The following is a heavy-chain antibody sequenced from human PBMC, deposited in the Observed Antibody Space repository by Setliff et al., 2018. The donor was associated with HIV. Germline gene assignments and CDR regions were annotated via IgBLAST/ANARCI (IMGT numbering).Heavy chain of an antibody. CDR2: IYSEGST. Sequence: RLSCAASGFTVSSNYMSWVRQAPEKGLEWVSLIYSEGSTYYADSVKGRFTISRDVSKNTLFLQMNNLGTEDTAVYYCARGRPTIFGVHNRPLDHWGQGTLVTVSS. J-gene: IGHJ4*02. CDR3: ARGRPTIFGVHNRPLDH. V-gene: IGHV3-66*02. CDR1: GFTVSSNY. D-gene: IGHD3-3*01.